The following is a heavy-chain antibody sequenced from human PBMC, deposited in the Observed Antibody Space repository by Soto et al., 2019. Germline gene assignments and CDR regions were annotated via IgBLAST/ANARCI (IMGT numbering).Heavy chain of an antibody. CDR2: ISYDGSNK. J-gene: IGHJ5*02. CDR3: ASWFGP. V-gene: IGHV3-30-3*01. CDR1: GFTFSSYA. Sequence: QVQLVESGGGVVQPGRSLRLSCAASGFTFSSYAMHWVRQAPGKGLEWVAVISYDGSNKYYADSVKGRFTISRDNSKNTLYRQKNSLRAGEADVYYCASWFGPWGQGTLVAFSS.